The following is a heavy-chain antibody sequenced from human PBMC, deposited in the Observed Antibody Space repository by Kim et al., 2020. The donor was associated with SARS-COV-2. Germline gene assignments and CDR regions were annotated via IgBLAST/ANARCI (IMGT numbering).Heavy chain of an antibody. CDR2: IYYSGST. CDR1: GGSISSSSYY. D-gene: IGHD1-26*01. CDR3: ARHVRWELYFDY. Sequence: SETLSLTCTVSGGSISSSSYYWGWIRQPPGKGLEWIGSIYYSGSTYYNPSLKSRVTISVDTSKNQFSLKLSSVTAADTAVYYCARHVRWELYFDYWGQGTLVTVSS. V-gene: IGHV4-39*01. J-gene: IGHJ4*02.